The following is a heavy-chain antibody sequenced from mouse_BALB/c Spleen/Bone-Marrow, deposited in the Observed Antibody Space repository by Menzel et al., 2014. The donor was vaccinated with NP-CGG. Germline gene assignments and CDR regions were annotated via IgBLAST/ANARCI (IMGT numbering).Heavy chain of an antibody. CDR3: ARDYGSSYGGVDY. J-gene: IGHJ2*01. V-gene: IGHV1-82*01. CDR1: GYAFSSSW. CDR2: IYPGDGDT. Sequence: VKLVESGPELVKPGASVKISCKASGYAFSSSWMNWVKQRPGQGLEWIGRIYPGDGDTNYNGKFKGKATLTADKSSSTAYMELSSLTSVDSAVYFCARDYGSSYGGVDYRGQGTTLTVSS. D-gene: IGHD1-1*01.